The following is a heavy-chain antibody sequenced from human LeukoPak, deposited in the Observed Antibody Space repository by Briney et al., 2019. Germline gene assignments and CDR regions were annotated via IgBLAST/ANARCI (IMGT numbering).Heavy chain of an antibody. D-gene: IGHD1-26*01. CDR1: GGTFSSYA. CDR3: ARDRLYSGSYSNWFDP. Sequence: SVKVSCKASGGTFSSYAISWVRQAPGQGLEWMGRIIPILGIANYAQKFQGRVTITADKSTSTAYMELSSLRSEDTAVYYCARDRLYSGSYSNWFDPWGQGSLVTVSS. V-gene: IGHV1-69*04. J-gene: IGHJ5*02. CDR2: IIPILGIA.